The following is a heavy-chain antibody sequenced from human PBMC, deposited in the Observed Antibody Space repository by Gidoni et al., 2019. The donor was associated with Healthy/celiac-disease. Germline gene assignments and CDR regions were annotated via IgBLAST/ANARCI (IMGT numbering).Heavy chain of an antibody. V-gene: IGHV3-53*01. CDR1: GFTVSSNY. CDR3: ARAPWGYDYYYYYGMDV. D-gene: IGHD7-27*01. J-gene: IGHJ6*02. CDR2: IYSGGST. Sequence: EVQLVASGGGLIQPGGSLRLSCAASGFTVSSNYMGWVRQAPGKGLEWVSVIYSGGSTYYADSVKGRFTISRDNSKNTLYLQRNSLRAEDTAVYYCARAPWGYDYYYYYGMDVWGQGTTVTVSS.